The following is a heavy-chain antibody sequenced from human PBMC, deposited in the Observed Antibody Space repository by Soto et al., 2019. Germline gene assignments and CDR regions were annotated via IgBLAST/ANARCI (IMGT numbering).Heavy chain of an antibody. CDR3: AIDLWHHRSGNYYPPYY. D-gene: IGHD3-10*01. Sequence: GASVKVSCKASGYSFASYAITWVRQAPGQGLEWMGWISTYNGDTNYAQKVQGRVAMTTDTSTSTAYMELTNLRSDDTAVYYCAIDLWHHRSGNYYPPYYWGQGTLVTVSS. CDR2: ISTYNGDT. V-gene: IGHV1-18*01. CDR1: GYSFASYA. J-gene: IGHJ4*02.